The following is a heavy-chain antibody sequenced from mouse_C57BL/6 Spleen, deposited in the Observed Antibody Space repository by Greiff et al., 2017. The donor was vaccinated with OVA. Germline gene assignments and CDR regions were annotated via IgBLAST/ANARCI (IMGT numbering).Heavy chain of an antibody. J-gene: IGHJ4*01. CDR3: AFQSTGFYYAMDY. Sequence: VQLVESGAELVKPGASVKISCKASGYAFSSYWMNWVKQRPGKGLEWIGQIYPGDGDPNYNGQFKGKATLTADKSSSTAYMQLSSLTSEDSAVYFCAFQSTGFYYAMDYWGQGTSVTVSS. CDR2: IYPGDGDP. V-gene: IGHV1-80*01. CDR1: GYAFSSYW. D-gene: IGHD4-1*02.